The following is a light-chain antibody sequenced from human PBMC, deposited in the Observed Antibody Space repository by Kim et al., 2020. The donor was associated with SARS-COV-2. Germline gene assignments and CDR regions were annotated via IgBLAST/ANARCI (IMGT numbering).Light chain of an antibody. CDR1: QGIARS. J-gene: IGKJ2*01. CDR2: DAS. V-gene: IGKV1-16*01. Sequence: SASVGDTVTITWRASQGIARSLAWYQHKPGKAPKSLIYDASNLHRGVPSRFSGSGSGTEFTLTISSLQPEDFATYYCQKYNTYPHTFGQGTKLEI. CDR3: QKYNTYPHT.